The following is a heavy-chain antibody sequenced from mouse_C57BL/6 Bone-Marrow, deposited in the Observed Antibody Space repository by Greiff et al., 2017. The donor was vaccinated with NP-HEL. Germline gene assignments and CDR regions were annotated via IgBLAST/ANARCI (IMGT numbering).Heavy chain of an antibody. CDR3: ARDRGLYYGYEKGAMDY. Sequence: EVKLVESGGGLVKPGGSLKLSCAASGFTFSSYAMSWVRQTPEKRLEWVATISDGGSYTYYPDNVKGRFTISRDNAKNNLYLQMSHLKSEDTAMYYCARDRGLYYGYEKGAMDYWGQGTSVTVSS. J-gene: IGHJ4*01. CDR2: ISDGGSYT. V-gene: IGHV5-4*01. CDR1: GFTFSSYA. D-gene: IGHD2-2*01.